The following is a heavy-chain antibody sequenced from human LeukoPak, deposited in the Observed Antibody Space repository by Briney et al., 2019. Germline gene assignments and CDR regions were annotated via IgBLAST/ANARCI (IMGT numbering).Heavy chain of an antibody. J-gene: IGHJ6*02. Sequence: GGSLRLSCAASGFTFSDYWMSWVRQAPGKGLEWVANIKQDGSEKYYVESVEGRFSISRDNAKNSLFLQMNSLRADDTAMYYCARRLMDTAMTYYYYYALDVWGQGTTVTVSS. CDR2: IKQDGSEK. D-gene: IGHD5-18*01. CDR3: ARRLMDTAMTYYYYYALDV. CDR1: GFTFSDYW. V-gene: IGHV3-7*01.